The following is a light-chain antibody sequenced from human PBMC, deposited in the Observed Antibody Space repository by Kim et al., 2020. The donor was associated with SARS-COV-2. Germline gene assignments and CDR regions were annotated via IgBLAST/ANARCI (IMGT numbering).Light chain of an antibody. CDR2: QDN. Sequence: SVSPGQTAGSTCSGDKLGDKYACWYQQKPGQSPVLVMYQDNERPSGVPERFSGSSSGNTATLTISGTQATDEADYYCQAWDSSTVVFGGGTQLTVL. V-gene: IGLV3-1*01. J-gene: IGLJ3*02. CDR3: QAWDSSTVV. CDR1: KLGDKY.